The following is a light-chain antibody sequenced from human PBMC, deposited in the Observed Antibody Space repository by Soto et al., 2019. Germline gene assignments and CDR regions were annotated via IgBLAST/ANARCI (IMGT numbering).Light chain of an antibody. CDR1: QGINKS. Sequence: QVTLSTTSVSASVGDRVTSTCRASQGINKSLAWYQQKPGTAPKLLIYSASSLQSGVPSRFSGSGSGTEFTLTITSLQPDDFATYYCQQYNSYPWTFGQGTKVDIK. J-gene: IGKJ1*01. CDR2: SAS. CDR3: QQYNSYPWT. V-gene: IGKV1D-16*01.